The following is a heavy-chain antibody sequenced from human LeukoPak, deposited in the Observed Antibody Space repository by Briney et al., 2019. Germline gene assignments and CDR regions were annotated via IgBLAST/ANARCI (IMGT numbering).Heavy chain of an antibody. J-gene: IGHJ1*01. CDR1: GFLFSSYA. CDR3: ARVNQGRSGYFQH. CDR2: IRYDGSNK. V-gene: IGHV3-30*04. Sequence: GTSLRLSCAASGFLFSSYAMHWVRQTPGKGLEWVTFIRYDGSNKYYADSVKGRFTISRDNAKNSLYLQMNSPRAEDTAVYYCARVNQGRSGYFQHWGQGTLVTVSS. D-gene: IGHD1-26*01.